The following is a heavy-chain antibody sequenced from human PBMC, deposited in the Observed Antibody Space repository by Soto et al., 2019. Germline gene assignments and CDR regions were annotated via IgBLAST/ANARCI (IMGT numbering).Heavy chain of an antibody. Sequence: PSETLSLTCTVSGGSISSYYWSWIRQPPGKGLEWIGYIYYSGSTNYNPSLKSRVTISVDTSKNQFSLKLSSVTAADTAVYYCARSYDFWSGYYTEGNYYYMDVWGKGTTVTVSS. CDR2: IYYSGST. CDR1: GGSISSYY. J-gene: IGHJ6*03. V-gene: IGHV4-59*01. CDR3: ARSYDFWSGYYTEGNYYYMDV. D-gene: IGHD3-3*01.